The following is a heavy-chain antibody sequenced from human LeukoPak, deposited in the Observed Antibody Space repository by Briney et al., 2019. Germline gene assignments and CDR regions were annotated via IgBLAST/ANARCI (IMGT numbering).Heavy chain of an antibody. D-gene: IGHD1-26*01. V-gene: IGHV4-30-4*07. CDR2: IYYSGST. Sequence: PSETLSLTCAVSGGSISSGGYSWSWIRQPPGKGLEWIGYIYYSGSTYYNPSLKSRVTISVDTSKNQFSLKLSSVTAADTAVYYCAASGSYRVVAYWGQGTLVTVSS. CDR3: AASGSYRVVAY. CDR1: GGSISSGGYS. J-gene: IGHJ4*02.